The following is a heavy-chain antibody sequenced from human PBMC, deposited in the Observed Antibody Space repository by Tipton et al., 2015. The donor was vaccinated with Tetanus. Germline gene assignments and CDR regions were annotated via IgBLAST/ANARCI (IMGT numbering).Heavy chain of an antibody. D-gene: IGHD3-22*01. V-gene: IGHV4-34*01. CDR1: GGSFSGYY. CDR2: INHSGST. J-gene: IGHJ4*02. CDR3: ARETMYYDSSGYMEYYFDY. Sequence: TLSLTCAVYGGSFSGYYWSWIRQPPGKGLEWIGEINHSGSTNYNPSLKSRVTISVDKSKNQFSLKLSSVTAADTAVYYCARETMYYDSSGYMEYYFDYWGQGTLVTVSS.